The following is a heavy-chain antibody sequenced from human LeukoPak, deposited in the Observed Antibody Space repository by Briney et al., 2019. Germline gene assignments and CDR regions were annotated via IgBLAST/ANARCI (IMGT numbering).Heavy chain of an antibody. CDR3: ARSDGYSYGYYFDY. Sequence: SETLSLTCTVSGGSISSYYWSWIRQPPGKGLEWIGYIYYSGSTNYNPSLKSRVTISVDTSKTQFSLKLSSVTAADTAVYYCARSDGYSYGYYFDYWGQGTLVTVSS. CDR2: IYYSGST. J-gene: IGHJ4*02. CDR1: GGSISSYY. D-gene: IGHD5-18*01. V-gene: IGHV4-59*08.